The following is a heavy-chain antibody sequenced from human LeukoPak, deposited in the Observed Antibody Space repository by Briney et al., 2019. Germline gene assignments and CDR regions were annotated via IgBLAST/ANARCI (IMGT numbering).Heavy chain of an antibody. CDR3: ARHGGTYYSPSAVDY. V-gene: IGHV5-51*01. Sequence: GESLKISCKGSGYTFTSYWIGWVRQMPGKGLEWMGIIYPGDSDTRYSPSYQGQVTISADKSITNAYRQWSSLRASDPAMYYCARHGGTYYSPSAVDYWGQGTLVTVSS. J-gene: IGHJ4*02. CDR2: IYPGDSDT. D-gene: IGHD3-10*01. CDR1: GYTFTSYW.